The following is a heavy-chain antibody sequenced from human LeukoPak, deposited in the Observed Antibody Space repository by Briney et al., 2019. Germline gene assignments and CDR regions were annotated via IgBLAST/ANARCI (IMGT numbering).Heavy chain of an antibody. V-gene: IGHV3-7*01. D-gene: IGHD3-16*01. Sequence: GGSLRLSCAGSGFTFSSYWMSWVSQAPGKGLEWVANIKQDGSEKYYVDSVKGRFTISRDNAKNSLYLQMNSLRAEDTAVYYCARDYGLDYWGQGTLVTVSS. J-gene: IGHJ4*02. CDR1: GFTFSSYW. CDR2: IKQDGSEK. CDR3: ARDYGLDY.